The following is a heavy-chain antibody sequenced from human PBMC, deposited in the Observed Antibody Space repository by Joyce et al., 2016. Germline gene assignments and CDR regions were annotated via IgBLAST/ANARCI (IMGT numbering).Heavy chain of an antibody. CDR3: AREDSSGWDNWYFDL. J-gene: IGHJ2*01. V-gene: IGHV3-53*01. Sequence: ELQVVESGGRLIQPGGSLRLSCAASGFTVSSNYMSWVRRAPGKGLEWVAVIHFRVDTYYADSVSGRFSISRDNSKNMVYLQMNSLRPDDTAVYYCAREDSSGWDNWYFDLWGRGTLVTVSS. CDR2: IHFRVDT. D-gene: IGHD6-19*01. CDR1: GFTVSSNY.